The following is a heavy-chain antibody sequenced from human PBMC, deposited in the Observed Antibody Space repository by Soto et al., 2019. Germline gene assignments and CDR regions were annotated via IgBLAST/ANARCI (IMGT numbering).Heavy chain of an antibody. CDR2: IYPGDSDT. Sequence: GESLKISCKGSGYSFTSYWIGWVRQMPGKGLEWMGIIYPGDSDTRYSPSFQGQVTISADKSISTAYLQWSSLKASDTAMYYCARPSHRSSGIAAAGPVDYWGQGTLVTVSS. V-gene: IGHV5-51*01. J-gene: IGHJ4*02. CDR3: ARPSHRSSGIAAAGPVDY. CDR1: GYSFTSYW. D-gene: IGHD6-13*01.